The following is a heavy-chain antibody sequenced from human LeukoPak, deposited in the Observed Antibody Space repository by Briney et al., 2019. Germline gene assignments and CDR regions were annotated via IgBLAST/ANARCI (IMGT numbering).Heavy chain of an antibody. J-gene: IGHJ6*02. D-gene: IGHD4-17*01. CDR3: ARHPTVTTSGDYYYGMDV. CDR1: GGSISSSSYY. Sequence: PSETLSLTCTVSGGSISSSSYYWGWIRQPPGKGLEWIGSIYYSGRTYYNPSLKSRVTISVDTSKSQFSLKLSSVTAADTAVYYCARHPTVTTSGDYYYGMDVWGQGTTVTVSS. V-gene: IGHV4-39*01. CDR2: IYYSGRT.